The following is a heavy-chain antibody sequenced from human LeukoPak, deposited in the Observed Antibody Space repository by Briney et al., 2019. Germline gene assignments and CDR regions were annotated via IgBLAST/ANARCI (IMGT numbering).Heavy chain of an antibody. CDR3: ARDRLDAFDI. V-gene: IGHV3-23*01. CDR1: GFTFSTFA. Sequence: GGSLRLSCAASGFTFSTFAMSWVRQAPGKGLEWVSAISGSGGSTYYADSVKGRFTISRDSSKHTLYLQMNSLRAEDTAVYYCARDRLDAFDIWGQGTMVTVSS. J-gene: IGHJ3*02. CDR2: ISGSGGST. D-gene: IGHD4-11*01.